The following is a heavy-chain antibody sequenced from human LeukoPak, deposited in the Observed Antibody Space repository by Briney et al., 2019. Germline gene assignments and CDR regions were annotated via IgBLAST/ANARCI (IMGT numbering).Heavy chain of an antibody. J-gene: IGHJ4*02. D-gene: IGHD6-19*01. CDR2: IYYSGST. V-gene: IGHV4-39*01. CDR1: GGSISSNSYY. Sequence: SETLSLTCTVSGGSISSNSYYWGWIRQPPGKGLEWIGSIYYSGSTYYNPSLKSRVTISVDTSKNQFSLKLSSVTAADTAVYYCASRSSGWYAGSFDYWGQGTLVTVSS. CDR3: ASRSSGWYAGSFDY.